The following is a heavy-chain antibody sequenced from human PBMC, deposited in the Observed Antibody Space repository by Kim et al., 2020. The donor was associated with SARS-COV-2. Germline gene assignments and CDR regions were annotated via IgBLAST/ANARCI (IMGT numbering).Heavy chain of an antibody. J-gene: IGHJ6*02. CDR3: TTDLGIAARVVYYGMDV. V-gene: IGHV3-15*01. CDR2: IKTKTDDGST. Sequence: GGSLRLSCAASGFPFTNAWMSWVRRAPGKGLQWVGRIKTKTDDGSTDYAAPVKGRFTISRDDSKNTLYLQMNSLKIEDTGIYYCTTDLGIAARVVYYGMDVWGQGTTVTVSS. CDR1: GFPFTNAW. D-gene: IGHD6-6*01.